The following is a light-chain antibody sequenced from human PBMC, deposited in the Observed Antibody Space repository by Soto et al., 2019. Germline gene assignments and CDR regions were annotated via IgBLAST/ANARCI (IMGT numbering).Light chain of an antibody. CDR3: ATWDGSLPGEV. Sequence: QSVLTQSPSVSAAPGQTVTISCSGSSSNNGNNYVSWYQQLPGTAPKLLIYDTNKRPSGIPDRFSGSKSGTSGTLDITGLQTGDEADYYCATWDGSLPGEVFGGGTKLTVL. J-gene: IGLJ2*01. CDR1: SSNNGNNY. CDR2: DTN. V-gene: IGLV1-51*01.